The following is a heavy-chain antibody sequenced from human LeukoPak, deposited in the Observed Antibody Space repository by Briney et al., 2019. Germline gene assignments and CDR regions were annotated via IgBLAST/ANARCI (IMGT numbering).Heavy chain of an antibody. D-gene: IGHD5-12*01. J-gene: IGHJ4*02. CDR2: ISAYNGNT. CDR1: GYTFTSYG. V-gene: IGHV1-18*01. Sequence: GASVKVSCKASGYTFTSYGISWVLQAPGQGREGMGWISAYNGNTNYAQKLQGRVTMTTAPSTSTAYMELRSLRSDDTAVYYCARARRIVASYFDYWGQGTLVTVSS. CDR3: ARARRIVASYFDY.